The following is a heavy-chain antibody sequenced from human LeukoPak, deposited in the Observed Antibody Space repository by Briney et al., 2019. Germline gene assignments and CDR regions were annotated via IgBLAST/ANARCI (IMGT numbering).Heavy chain of an antibody. CDR1: GYTFTSNY. D-gene: IGHD2-8*01. CDR3: VRCAVGCYYNYGIDA. Sequence: ASVKVSCKASGYTFTSNYMHWVRQAPGQGLEWMGVIAPSSGTTGYAQKFQGRVTMTRSTSITTAYMELTSLRPEDTAVYYCVRCAVGCYYNYGIDAWGQGTTVTVSS. V-gene: IGHV1-46*01. CDR2: IAPSSGTT. J-gene: IGHJ6*02.